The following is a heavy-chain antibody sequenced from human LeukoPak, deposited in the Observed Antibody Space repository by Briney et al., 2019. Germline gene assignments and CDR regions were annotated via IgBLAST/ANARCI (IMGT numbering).Heavy chain of an antibody. J-gene: IGHJ3*02. V-gene: IGHV4-30-4*01. CDR1: GGSISSGDYY. D-gene: IGHD3-16*01. CDR2: IYYSGST. Sequence: KASETLSLTCTVSGGSISSGDYYWSWIRQPPGKGLEWIGYIYYSGSTYYNPSLKSRVTISVDTSKNQFSLKLSSVTAADTAVYYCASFGEVAADGFNIWGQGTMVTVSS. CDR3: ASFGEVAADGFNI.